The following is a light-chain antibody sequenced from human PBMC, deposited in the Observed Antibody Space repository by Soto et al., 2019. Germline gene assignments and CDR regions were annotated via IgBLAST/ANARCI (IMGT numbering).Light chain of an antibody. CDR1: QSISSW. CDR2: KAS. CDR3: QQYNSYLYT. V-gene: IGKV1-5*03. Sequence: DIQMTQSPSTLSASVGDRVTITCRASQSISSWLAWYQQKPGKAPKLLIYKASSLESGVPSRLRGSGSGTEFTLTISSLQPDDFATYYCQQYNSYLYTFGQGTKLEIK. J-gene: IGKJ2*01.